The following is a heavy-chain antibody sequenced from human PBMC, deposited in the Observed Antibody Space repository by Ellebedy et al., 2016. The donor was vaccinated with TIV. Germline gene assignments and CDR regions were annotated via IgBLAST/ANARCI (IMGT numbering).Heavy chain of an antibody. CDR1: GDSISGYY. Sequence: MPGGSLRLSCTVSGDSISGYYWSWIRQPPGKGLEWIGYIYSSGSGEYNPSLKSRVTMSVDTSRGQFSLRLNSVTAAETAVYYCARSGGWYTPYDYWGQGTLVTVSS. D-gene: IGHD6-19*01. CDR3: ARSGGWYTPYDY. CDR2: IYSSGSG. J-gene: IGHJ4*02. V-gene: IGHV4-59*01.